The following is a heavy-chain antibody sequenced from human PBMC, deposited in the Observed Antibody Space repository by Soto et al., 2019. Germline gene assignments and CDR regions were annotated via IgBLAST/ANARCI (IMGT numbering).Heavy chain of an antibody. CDR1: GGSISSYY. V-gene: IGHV4-59*12. CDR3: ARESRSWYGSIWDY. D-gene: IGHD6-13*01. CDR2: IYFSGGT. J-gene: IGHJ4*02. Sequence: QVQLQESGPGLVKPSETLSLTCTVSGGSISSYYWSWIRQHPGKGLEWIGYIYFSGGTNYNPSLKSRVTIAVDTSKNQFSLKLSSVTAADTAVYYCARESRSWYGSIWDYWGQGTLVTVSS.